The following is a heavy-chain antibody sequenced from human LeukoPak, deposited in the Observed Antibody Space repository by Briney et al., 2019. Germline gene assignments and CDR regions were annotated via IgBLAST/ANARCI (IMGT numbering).Heavy chain of an antibody. J-gene: IGHJ4*02. D-gene: IGHD4-17*01. Sequence: PGGSLRLSCAASGFTVSSNYMSWVRQAPGKGLEWVSVIYSGGSTYYADSVKGRFTISRDSSKNTLYLQMNSLRAEDTAVYYCARDKRDYGDYGTFDYWGQGTLVTVSS. CDR2: IYSGGST. V-gene: IGHV3-53*01. CDR3: ARDKRDYGDYGTFDY. CDR1: GFTVSSNY.